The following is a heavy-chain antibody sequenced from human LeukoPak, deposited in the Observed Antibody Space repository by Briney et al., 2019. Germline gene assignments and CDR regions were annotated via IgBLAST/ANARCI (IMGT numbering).Heavy chain of an antibody. CDR1: GFTFSNYW. J-gene: IGHJ4*02. V-gene: IGHV3-7*01. CDR2: IKEDGSEK. CDR3: ARGWQQLGFDY. Sequence: GGSLRLSCAASGFTFSNYWMSWVRQAPGKGLEWVANIKEDGSEKYYVDSVKGRFTISRDNARNSLYLQMNSLRAEDTAVYYCARGWQQLGFDYWGQGTLVTVSS. D-gene: IGHD6-13*01.